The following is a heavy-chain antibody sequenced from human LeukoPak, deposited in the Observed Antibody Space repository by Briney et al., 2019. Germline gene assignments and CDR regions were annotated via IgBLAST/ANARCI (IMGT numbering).Heavy chain of an antibody. CDR2: IIPIFGTA. CDR1: GGTFSSYA. CDR3: ALQGSFNWFDP. J-gene: IGHJ5*02. V-gene: IGHV1-69*05. D-gene: IGHD4-11*01. Sequence: ASVKVPCKASGGTFSSYAISWVRQAPGQGLEWMGGIIPIFGTASYAQKFQGRVTITTDESTSTAYMELSSLRSEDTAVYYCALQGSFNWFDPWGQGTLVTVSS.